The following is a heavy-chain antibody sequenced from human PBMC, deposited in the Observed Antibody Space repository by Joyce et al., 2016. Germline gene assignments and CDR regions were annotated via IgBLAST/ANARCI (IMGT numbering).Heavy chain of an antibody. V-gene: IGHV3-23*01. Sequence: EVQLLESGGGLVQPGGSVRLSCAASGFTFSNYAMRWVRQGAGKGLEWVSGISGSGDATYYADAVKGRFTISRDNSKKTVYLQMNSLRAEDTAIYYCAKDQYYGGEVGWLDPWGQGTLVTVSS. CDR2: ISGSGDAT. CDR3: AKDQYYGGEVGWLDP. D-gene: IGHD2-21*01. J-gene: IGHJ5*02. CDR1: GFTFSNYA.